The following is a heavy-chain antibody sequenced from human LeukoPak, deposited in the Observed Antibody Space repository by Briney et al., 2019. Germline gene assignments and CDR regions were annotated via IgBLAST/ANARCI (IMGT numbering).Heavy chain of an antibody. CDR1: GFTFSSYG. D-gene: IGHD4-23*01. Sequence: GGSLRLSCAASGFTFSSYGMHWVRQAPGKGLEWVAVISYDGSNKYYADSVKGRFTISRDNSKNTLYLQMNSLRAEDTAVYYCAKDPGYGGVSNWGQGTLVTVSS. CDR3: AKDPGYGGVSN. CDR2: ISYDGSNK. V-gene: IGHV3-30*18. J-gene: IGHJ4*02.